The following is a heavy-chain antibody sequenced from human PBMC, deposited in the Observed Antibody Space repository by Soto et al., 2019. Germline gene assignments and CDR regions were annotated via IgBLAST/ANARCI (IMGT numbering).Heavy chain of an antibody. CDR3: ANLPLYGSGFDC. D-gene: IGHD3-10*01. J-gene: IGHJ4*02. CDR1: GFTLDDYA. CDR2: ISWNGDAT. V-gene: IGHV3-9*01. Sequence: EVQLVESGGGLVQPGGSLRLSCAASGFTLDDYAIHWVRQIPGKGLEWVSGISWNGDATGYADSVKGRFTISRDNAKNSLYLQMDSLQTEDTAMYYCANLPLYGSGFDCWGQGTLVTVSS.